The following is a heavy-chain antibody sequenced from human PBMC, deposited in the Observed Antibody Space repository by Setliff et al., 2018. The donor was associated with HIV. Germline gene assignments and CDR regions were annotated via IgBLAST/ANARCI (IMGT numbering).Heavy chain of an antibody. V-gene: IGHV4-59*11. CDR3: ARLRGSYDFSNWFDP. CDR2: IYYSGST. D-gene: IGHD3-3*01. J-gene: IGHJ5*02. Sequence: PSETLSLTCTVSGGSIRSHYWSWIRQPPGKRLGWIGYIYYSGSTNYNPSLKSRVTISVDTAKNQFSLKLSSVTAADTAVYYCARLRGSYDFSNWFDPWGQGTQVTVS. CDR1: GGSIRSHY.